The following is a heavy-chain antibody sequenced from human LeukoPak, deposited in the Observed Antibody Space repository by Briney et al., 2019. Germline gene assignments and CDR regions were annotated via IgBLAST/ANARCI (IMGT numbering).Heavy chain of an antibody. CDR1: GYTFTSYY. D-gene: IGHD6-6*01. V-gene: IGHV1-46*01. Sequence: GASVKVSCKASGYTFTSYYMHWVRQAPGQGLEWMGIINPSGGSTSYAQKCQGRVTMTRDTSTSTVYMELSSLRSEDTAVYYCARVQSLEYSSSSQPYWAQGTLVTVSS. CDR2: INPSGGST. CDR3: ARVQSLEYSSSSQPY. J-gene: IGHJ4*02.